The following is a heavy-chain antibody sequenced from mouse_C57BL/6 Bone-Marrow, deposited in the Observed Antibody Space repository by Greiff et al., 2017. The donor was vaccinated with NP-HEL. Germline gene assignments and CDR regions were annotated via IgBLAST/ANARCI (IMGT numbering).Heavy chain of an antibody. CDR2: IDPSDSYT. CDR3: ARETTVVATPYFDV. D-gene: IGHD1-1*01. J-gene: IGHJ1*03. V-gene: IGHV1-69*01. Sequence: QVQLQQPGAELVMPGASVKLSCKVSGYTFTSYWMHWVKQRPGQGLEWIGEIDPSDSYTNYNQKFKGKSTLTVDKSTSTAYMQLSSLTSEDSAVYYCARETTVVATPYFDVWGTGTTVTVSS. CDR1: GYTFTSYW.